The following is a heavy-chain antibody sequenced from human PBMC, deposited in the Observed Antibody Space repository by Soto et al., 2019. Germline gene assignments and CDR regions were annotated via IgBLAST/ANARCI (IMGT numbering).Heavy chain of an antibody. Sequence: QLLESGGGLVQPGGSLRLSCAASGFTFSSYAMSWVRQAPGKGLEWVSAISGSGGSTYYADSVKGRFTISRDNSKNTLYLQKNSLGAGDTAGYYCGKGGQQLGGGYFDYWGQGTLVTVSS. J-gene: IGHJ4*02. D-gene: IGHD6-13*01. V-gene: IGHV3-23*01. CDR2: ISGSGGST. CDR3: GKGGQQLGGGYFDY. CDR1: GFTFSSYA.